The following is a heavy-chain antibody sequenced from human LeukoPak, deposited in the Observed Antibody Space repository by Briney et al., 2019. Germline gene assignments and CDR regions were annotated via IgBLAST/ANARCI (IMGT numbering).Heavy chain of an antibody. Sequence: GASVKVSCKASGYTFTDYYMHWVQQAPGKGLEWMGRVDPEDGETIYAEKFQGRVTITADTSTDTAYMELSSLRSEDTAVYYCATVGRGGFDPWGQGTLVTVSS. D-gene: IGHD3-16*01. CDR3: ATVGRGGFDP. J-gene: IGHJ5*02. CDR1: GYTFTDYY. V-gene: IGHV1-69-2*01. CDR2: VDPEDGET.